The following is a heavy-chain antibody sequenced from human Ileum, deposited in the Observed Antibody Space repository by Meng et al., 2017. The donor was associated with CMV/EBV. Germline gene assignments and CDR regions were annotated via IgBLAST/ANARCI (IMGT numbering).Heavy chain of an antibody. CDR3: ARGHYDSF. CDR2: ISRDNTYT. Sequence: VALVGSGGDLVKPGGSLRLSCGASGFSFSDFHMNWIRQAPGKGPEWVSFISRDNTYTNYADSVKGRFTISRDNAKNLLSLQMNSLRVEDTALYYCARGHYDSFWGRGTLVTVSS. J-gene: IGHJ4*02. CDR1: GFSFSDFH. V-gene: IGHV3-11*06. D-gene: IGHD3-22*01.